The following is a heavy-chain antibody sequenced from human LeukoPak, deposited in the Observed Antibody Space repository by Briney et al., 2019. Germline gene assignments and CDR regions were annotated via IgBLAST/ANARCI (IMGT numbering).Heavy chain of an antibody. CDR3: ASGIMTWYSSRGNWFDP. V-gene: IGHV3-48*04. Sequence: PGGSLRLSCAASGFTFSSYSMNWVRQAPGKGLEWVSYISSSSSTIYYADSVKGRFTISRDNAKNSLYLQMNSLRAEDTAVYYCASGIMTWYSSRGNWFDPWGQGTLVTVSS. CDR2: ISSSSSTI. J-gene: IGHJ5*02. CDR1: GFTFSSYS. D-gene: IGHD6-13*01.